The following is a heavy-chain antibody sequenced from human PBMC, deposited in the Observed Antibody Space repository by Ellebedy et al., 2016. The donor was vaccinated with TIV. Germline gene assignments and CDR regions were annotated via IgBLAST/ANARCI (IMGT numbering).Heavy chain of an antibody. CDR2: ISSSGTTI. CDR1: GFTSSDHY. CDR3: VRDHQAHDY. J-gene: IGHJ4*02. V-gene: IGHV3-11*01. Sequence: PGGSLRLSCAASGFTSSDHYMSWIRQAPGKGLEWVSYISSSGTTIYADSVKGRFTVSRDNAKNSLYLHMKSLRAEDTAVYYCVRDHQAHDYWGQGSLVTVSS.